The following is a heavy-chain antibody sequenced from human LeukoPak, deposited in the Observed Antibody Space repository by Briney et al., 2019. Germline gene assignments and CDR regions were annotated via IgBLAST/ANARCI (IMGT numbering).Heavy chain of an antibody. Sequence: GGSLRLSCAASGFTFSSYSMNWDRQAPGKGLEWVSYISSSSSTIYYADSVKGRFTISRDNAKNSLYLQMNSLRAEDTAVYYCARGGPRYCSSTSCYGDYWGQGTLVTVSS. CDR2: ISSSSSTI. CDR1: GFTFSSYS. CDR3: ARGGPRYCSSTSCYGDY. V-gene: IGHV3-48*04. J-gene: IGHJ4*02. D-gene: IGHD2-2*01.